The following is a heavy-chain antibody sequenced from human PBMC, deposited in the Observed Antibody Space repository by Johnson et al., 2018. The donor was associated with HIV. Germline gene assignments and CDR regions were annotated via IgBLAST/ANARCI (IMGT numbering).Heavy chain of an antibody. Sequence: VQLVESGGGVVQPGRSLRLSCAASGFTFSSYAMHWVRQAPGKGLEWVANIKEDGGEKHYVDSVKGRFTISRDTAKNSLYLQMNSLRAEDTAVYFCARDRPYYYDSSGLAPHDAFDIWGQGTMITVSS. J-gene: IGHJ3*02. CDR3: ARDRPYYYDSSGLAPHDAFDI. D-gene: IGHD3-22*01. CDR2: IKEDGGEK. CDR1: GFTFSSYA. V-gene: IGHV3-7*01.